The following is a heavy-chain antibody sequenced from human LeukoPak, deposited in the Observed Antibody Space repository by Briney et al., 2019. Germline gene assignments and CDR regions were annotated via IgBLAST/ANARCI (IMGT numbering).Heavy chain of an antibody. CDR3: ARLLGAGGHFDY. CDR2: IYYSGST. D-gene: IGHD3-16*01. CDR1: GGSISSSSYY. V-gene: IGHV4-39*01. J-gene: IGHJ4*02. Sequence: SETLSLTCTVSGGSISSSSYYWGWIRQPLGKGLEWIGSIYYSGSTYYNPSLKSRVTISVDTSKNQFSLKLSSVTAADTAVYYCARLLGAGGHFDYWGQGTLVTVSS.